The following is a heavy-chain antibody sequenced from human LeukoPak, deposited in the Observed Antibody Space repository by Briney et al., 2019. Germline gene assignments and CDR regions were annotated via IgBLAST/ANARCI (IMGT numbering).Heavy chain of an antibody. Sequence: PSETLSLTCTVSGGSISSSGYYWGWIRQPPGKGLEWIASIYYSGSTYYNPSLKSRVTISVDTSKNQLSLKLSSLTAADTAVYYCARHEYSGSYYGLSWFDSWGQGTLVTVSS. CDR2: IYYSGST. J-gene: IGHJ5*01. D-gene: IGHD1-26*01. CDR3: ARHEYSGSYYGLSWFDS. CDR1: GGSISSSGYY. V-gene: IGHV4-39*01.